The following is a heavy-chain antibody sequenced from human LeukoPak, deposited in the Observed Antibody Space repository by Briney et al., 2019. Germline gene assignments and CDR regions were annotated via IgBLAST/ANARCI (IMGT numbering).Heavy chain of an antibody. V-gene: IGHV4-38-2*02. CDR2: VYQSGTT. CDR1: GFSISSGHY. Sequence: SETLSLTCTVSGFSISSGHYWGWVRQPPGAGLEWIGSVYQSGTTYYNPSLKSRVTTSVDISKNQFSLRLRPVTAADTAVYYCARIFIRNGYSSYFDCWGQGTLVTVSS. CDR3: ARIFIRNGYSSYFDC. J-gene: IGHJ4*02. D-gene: IGHD5-18*01.